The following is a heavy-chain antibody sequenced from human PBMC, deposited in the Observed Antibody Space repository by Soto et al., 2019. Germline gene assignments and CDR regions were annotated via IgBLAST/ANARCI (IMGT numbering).Heavy chain of an antibody. CDR2: IIPIFVTA. D-gene: IGHD5-18*01. CDR1: GGTFSSYA. CDR3: GTSPPGRDTAMAERGY. J-gene: IGHJ4*02. V-gene: IGHV1-69*06. Sequence: GSSVKVSCKASGGTFSSYAISWVRQAPGQGLELMGGIIPIFVTANYAQKFQGRVTITADKSTSTAYMELSSLRSEDTARYYCGTSPPGRDTAMAERGYWGQGTLVTVS.